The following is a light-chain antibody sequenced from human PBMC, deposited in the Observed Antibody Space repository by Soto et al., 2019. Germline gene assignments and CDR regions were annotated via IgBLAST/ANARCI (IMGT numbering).Light chain of an antibody. CDR3: GSYAGRNNWV. Sequence: QSALTQPPSASGSPGQSVTISCTGTSSDVGGYKYVSWYQQHPGKAPKLMIYEVSKRPSGVPDRFSGSKSGNTASLTVSGLQAEDEADYYCGSYAGRNNWVFGGGTKVTVL. V-gene: IGLV2-8*01. CDR2: EVS. J-gene: IGLJ3*02. CDR1: SSDVGGYKY.